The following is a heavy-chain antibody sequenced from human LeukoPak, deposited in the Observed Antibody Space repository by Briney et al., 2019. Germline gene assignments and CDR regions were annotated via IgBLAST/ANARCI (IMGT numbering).Heavy chain of an antibody. CDR2: ISSGGGTI. J-gene: IGHJ4*02. D-gene: IGHD6-19*01. CDR1: GFTFSSYE. V-gene: IGHV3-48*03. Sequence: GGSLRLSCAASGFTFSSYEMNWVRQAPGKGLEWISYISSGGGTIYYADSVKGRFTIPRDNAKNSLYLQMNSLTAEDTAVYYCARGRYSGGWYYFDYWAQGTLVTVSS. CDR3: ARGRYSGGWYYFDY.